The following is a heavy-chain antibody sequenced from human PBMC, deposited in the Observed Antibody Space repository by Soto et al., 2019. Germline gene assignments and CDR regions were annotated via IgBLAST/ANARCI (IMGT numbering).Heavy chain of an antibody. D-gene: IGHD2-2*02. Sequence: SVKVSCKASGGTFSGYAISWVRQAPGQGLEWMGEIIPMFGTSNYAQKFQGRVTITADGSTSTAYMELSSLRSEDTAVYYCARGSCSSTSCYKEYYFDLWGQGTLVTVSS. V-gene: IGHV1-69*13. CDR2: IIPMFGTS. CDR3: ARGSCSSTSCYKEYYFDL. CDR1: GGTFSGYA. J-gene: IGHJ4*02.